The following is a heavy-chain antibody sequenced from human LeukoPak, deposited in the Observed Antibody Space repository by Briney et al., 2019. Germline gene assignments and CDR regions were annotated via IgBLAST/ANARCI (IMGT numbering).Heavy chain of an antibody. Sequence: SETLSLTCTVSGDSIRSYYWSWIRQPPGKGLEWIGYLYDSGGTNYNPSLKSRVTISVDTSKNQFSLKLSSVTAADTAVYYCARAGGGYSFDYWGQGTLVTVSS. CDR3: ARAGGGYSFDY. V-gene: IGHV4-59*01. CDR1: GDSIRSYY. D-gene: IGHD2-21*01. J-gene: IGHJ4*02. CDR2: LYDSGGT.